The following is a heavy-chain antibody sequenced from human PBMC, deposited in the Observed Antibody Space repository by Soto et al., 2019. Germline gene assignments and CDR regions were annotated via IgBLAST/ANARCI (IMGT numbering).Heavy chain of an antibody. V-gene: IGHV1-18*01. CDR1: GYTFTSYG. CDR3: ARDSGGYVDWFDP. Sequence: GASGKVSCKAAGYTFTSYGISWVRQAPGQGLEWMGWISAYNGNTNYAQKLQGRVTMTTDTSTSTAYMELRSLRSADTAVYYCARDSGGYVDWFDPWGQGTLVTVSS. J-gene: IGHJ5*02. D-gene: IGHD2-15*01. CDR2: ISAYNGNT.